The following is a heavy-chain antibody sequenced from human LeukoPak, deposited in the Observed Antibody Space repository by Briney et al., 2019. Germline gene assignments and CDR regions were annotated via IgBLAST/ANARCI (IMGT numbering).Heavy chain of an antibody. D-gene: IGHD4-23*01. V-gene: IGHV4-34*01. CDR3: ARVGGYRPPAQYTYYMDV. J-gene: IGHJ6*03. Sequence: SETLSLTCAVYGGSFSGYYWSWIRQPPGKGLEWIGEINHSGSTNYNPSLKSRVTISVDTSKNQFSLKLSSVTAADTAVYYCARVGGYRPPAQYTYYMDVWGKGTTVTVSS. CDR2: INHSGST. CDR1: GGSFSGYY.